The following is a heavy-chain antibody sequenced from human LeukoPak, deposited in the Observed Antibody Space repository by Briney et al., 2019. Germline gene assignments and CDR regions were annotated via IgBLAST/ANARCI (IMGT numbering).Heavy chain of an antibody. CDR3: ARDYVLGYSGYVDYYYGMDV. V-gene: IGHV1-18*01. D-gene: IGHD5-12*01. CDR1: GYTFISYG. Sequence: ASVKVSCKASGYTFISYGISWVRQASRQGLEWMGWISSYSGNTKYAQNLQGRVTMTTETSTSTVYMELRSLRSDDTAVYYCARDYVLGYSGYVDYYYGMDVWGQGTTVTVSS. J-gene: IGHJ6*02. CDR2: ISSYSGNT.